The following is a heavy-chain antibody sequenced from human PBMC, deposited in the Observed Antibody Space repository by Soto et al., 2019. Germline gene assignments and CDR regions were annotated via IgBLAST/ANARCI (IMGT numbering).Heavy chain of an antibody. Sequence: GGSLRLSCAAXGFTFSSYAMSWVRQPLGKGQEWVSALNGGGGSTYYADSVKGRFTISRDHFKNTLYLQMNSVRAEDTAVYYCAKSLYARTSCSRTSCPYYYYGMDVWGQETTVTVSS. CDR3: AKSLYARTSCSRTSCPYYYYGMDV. CDR1: GFTFSSYA. J-gene: IGHJ6*02. V-gene: IGHV3-23*01. CDR2: LNGGGGST. D-gene: IGHD2-2*01.